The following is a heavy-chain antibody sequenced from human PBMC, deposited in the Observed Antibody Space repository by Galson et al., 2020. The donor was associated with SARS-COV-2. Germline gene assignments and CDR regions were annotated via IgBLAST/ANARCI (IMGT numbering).Heavy chain of an antibody. Sequence: SETLSLTCAVDGGSFSHYYWTWIRQAPGKGLEWIADINHIGATNYNPSLKSRVTISVDPSNLQFSLKVTSVTAADTAVYYCARVVNGFYYDMDVWGQGTTVTVSS. V-gene: IGHV4-34*01. CDR2: INHIGAT. D-gene: IGHD1-26*01. J-gene: IGHJ6*02. CDR3: ARVVNGFYYDMDV. CDR1: GGSFSHYY.